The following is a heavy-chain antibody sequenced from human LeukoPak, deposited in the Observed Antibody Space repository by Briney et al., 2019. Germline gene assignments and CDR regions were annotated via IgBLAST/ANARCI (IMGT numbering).Heavy chain of an antibody. CDR1: GGSISSSSYY. CDR3: ARGRGAVAGTFDY. Sequence: PSATLSLTCSVSGGSISSSSYYWGWIRQPPGKGLEWIGSIYYSGSTYYNPSLKSRVTISVDTSKNQFSLKLSSVTAADTAVYYCARGRGAVAGTFDYWGQGILVTVSS. D-gene: IGHD6-19*01. J-gene: IGHJ4*02. CDR2: IYYSGST. V-gene: IGHV4-39*07.